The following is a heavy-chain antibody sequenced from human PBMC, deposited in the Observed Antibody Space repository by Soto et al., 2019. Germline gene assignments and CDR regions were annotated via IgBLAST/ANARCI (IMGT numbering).Heavy chain of an antibody. CDR1: GFTFDDYA. Sequence: ELQMVESGGGLVQPGRSLRLSCAASGFTFDDYAMHWVRQAPGKGLEWVSGIAWDSNKKHYADSVKGRFTISRDNAKNSLYLQMDSLRPEDTAFYYCAKAKGFSLSLQGDWVDPWGQGTLVTVSS. CDR2: IAWDSNKK. J-gene: IGHJ5*02. V-gene: IGHV3-9*01. CDR3: AKAKGFSLSLQGDWVDP. D-gene: IGHD3-16*01.